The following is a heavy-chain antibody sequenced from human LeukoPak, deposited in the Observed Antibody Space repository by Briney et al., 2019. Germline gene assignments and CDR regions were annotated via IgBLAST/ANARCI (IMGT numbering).Heavy chain of an antibody. Sequence: ASVNVSCKASGYTFTSYDINWVRQAPGQGLEWMGWMNPNSGNTGYAQKFQGRVTMTRNTSISTAYMELSSLRSEDTAVYYCARRSSWYGRAFDIWGQGTMVTVSS. V-gene: IGHV1-8*01. CDR2: MNPNSGNT. CDR1: GYTFTSYD. D-gene: IGHD6-13*01. J-gene: IGHJ3*02. CDR3: ARRSSWYGRAFDI.